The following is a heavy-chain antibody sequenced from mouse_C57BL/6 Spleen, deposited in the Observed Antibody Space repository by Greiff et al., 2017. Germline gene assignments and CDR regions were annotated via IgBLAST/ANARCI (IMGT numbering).Heavy chain of an antibody. D-gene: IGHD1-1*01. V-gene: IGHV1-84*01. CDR3: ARDGATVVARYFDF. CDR1: GYTFTDYY. Sequence: QVQLQQSGPELVKPGASVKISCKASGYTFTDYYINWVKQRPGQGLEWIGWSYPGSGNTKYNEKFKGKATLTVDTSSSTAYMQLSSLTSEDSAVYFCARDGATVVARYFDFWGTGTTVTVSS. CDR2: SYPGSGNT. J-gene: IGHJ1*03.